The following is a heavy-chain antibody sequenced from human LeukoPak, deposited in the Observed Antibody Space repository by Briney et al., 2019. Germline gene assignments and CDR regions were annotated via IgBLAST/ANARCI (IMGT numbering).Heavy chain of an antibody. CDR1: GFTLSDHY. Sequence: GGSLRLSCAASGFTLSDHYMDWVRQAPGKGLEWVGRSRNNANSYSTEYVASVKGIITISRDDSKNSLYLQMNSLKTEDTAVYYCTWGAISGSAFDIWGQGTMVTVSS. J-gene: IGHJ3*02. V-gene: IGHV3-72*01. CDR3: TWGAISGSAFDI. D-gene: IGHD3-10*01. CDR2: SRNNANSYST.